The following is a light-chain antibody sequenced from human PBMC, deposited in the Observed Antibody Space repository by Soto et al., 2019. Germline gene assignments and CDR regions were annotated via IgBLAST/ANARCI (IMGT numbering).Light chain of an antibody. CDR3: KHWGGAPYL. J-gene: IGKJ2*01. Sequence: EIVLTQSPGTLSLSPGERATLSCRASQSVSSSFLAWYQQKPGQAPRLLIYGASSRATGIPDRFSGSGSGTSCTLTFSRRELEVFGVYSCKHWGGAPYLFGQGTRLEIK. CDR2: GAS. CDR1: QSVSSSF. V-gene: IGKV3-20*01.